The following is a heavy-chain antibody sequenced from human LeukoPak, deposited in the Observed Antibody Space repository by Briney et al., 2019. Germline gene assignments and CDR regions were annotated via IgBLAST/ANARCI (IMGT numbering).Heavy chain of an antibody. CDR2: IYHSGST. V-gene: IGHV4-30-2*01. CDR3: ARGLYDFWSGYYTYYYYGMDV. D-gene: IGHD3-3*01. CDR1: GGSISSGGYS. Sequence: PSQTLSLTCAVSGGSISSGGYSWSWIRQPPGKGLEWIGYIYHSGSTYYNPSLKSRVTISVDRSKNQFSLKLSSVTAADTAVYYCARGLYDFWSGYYTYYYYGMDVWGQGTTVTVSS. J-gene: IGHJ6*02.